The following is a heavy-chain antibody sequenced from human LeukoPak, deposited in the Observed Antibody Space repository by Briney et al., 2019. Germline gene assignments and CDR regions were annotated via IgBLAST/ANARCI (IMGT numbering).Heavy chain of an antibody. CDR3: ASVSSSWLTVAGKNWWFDP. J-gene: IGHJ5*02. D-gene: IGHD6-13*01. V-gene: IGHV3-53*01. Sequence: GGSLRLSCAASGFIVSNNYMSWVRQAPGQGLEWVCVIYSAGSTYYADSVKGRFTISRDNSKNTLYLQMNSLRAEDTAVYYCASVSSSWLTVAGKNWWFDPWGQGTLVTVSS. CDR2: IYSAGST. CDR1: GFIVSNNY.